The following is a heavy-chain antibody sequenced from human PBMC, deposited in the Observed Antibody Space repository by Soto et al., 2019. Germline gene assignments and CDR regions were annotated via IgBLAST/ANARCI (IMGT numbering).Heavy chain of an antibody. CDR3: ARTGAAGVYYDSGGYYAEDPYCFDY. J-gene: IGHJ4*02. CDR2: IEHSGHT. Sequence: PSETLSLTCTVSGGSISSGDYYWSWIPQPPGKGLEWIGYIEHSGHTYYNPSLKSRVTISVYTSKNQFSLNLSSATAADTAVYYCARTGAAGVYYDSGGYYAEDPYCFDYWGQGTLVTVSS. V-gene: IGHV4-30-4*02. CDR1: GGSISSGDYY. D-gene: IGHD3-22*01.